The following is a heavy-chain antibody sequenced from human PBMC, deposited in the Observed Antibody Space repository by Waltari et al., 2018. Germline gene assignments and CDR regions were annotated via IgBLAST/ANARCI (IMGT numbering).Heavy chain of an antibody. CDR1: GITFSAYA. CDR2: INDGGGST. J-gene: IGHJ4*02. D-gene: IGHD5-12*01. Sequence: EVQLLESGGGLVQPGGSLRLSCAVAGITFSAYAMSWVRQAPGKGLEWVSGINDGGGSTYYADSVKGRFTISRDNSRKMLFLQMSGLRAEDTAIYYCAKETLRWFDYWGQGTLGAVSS. CDR3: AKETLRWFDY. V-gene: IGHV3-23*01.